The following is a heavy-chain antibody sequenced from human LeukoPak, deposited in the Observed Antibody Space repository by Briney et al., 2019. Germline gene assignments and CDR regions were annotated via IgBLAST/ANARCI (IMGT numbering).Heavy chain of an antibody. CDR2: IYPGDSDT. Sequence: GASLEISCKGSGYRFANYWIGWVRQLPGKGLESRGIIYPGDSDTRYSPSFQGQVTMSADKSISTAYLQWSSLKASDTAMYHCARVSDGYNDYWGQGTLVTVSS. V-gene: IGHV5-51*01. D-gene: IGHD5-24*01. J-gene: IGHJ4*02. CDR1: GYRFANYW. CDR3: ARVSDGYNDY.